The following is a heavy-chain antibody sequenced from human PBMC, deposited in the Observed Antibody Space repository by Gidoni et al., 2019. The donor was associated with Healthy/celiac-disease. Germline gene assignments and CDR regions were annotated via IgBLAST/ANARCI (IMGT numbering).Heavy chain of an antibody. D-gene: IGHD6-13*01. J-gene: IGHJ4*02. CDR1: GYTFTSYY. Sequence: QVQLVQSGAEVKKPGASVKVSCKASGYTFTSYYMHWVRQAPGQGLEWMGIINHSGGSTSYEQKFQGRVTMTRDTSTSTVYMELSSLRSEDTAVYYCASSGVSIAAAGTSPSIDYWGQGTLVTVSS. CDR2: INHSGGST. V-gene: IGHV1-46*03. CDR3: ASSGVSIAAAGTSPSIDY.